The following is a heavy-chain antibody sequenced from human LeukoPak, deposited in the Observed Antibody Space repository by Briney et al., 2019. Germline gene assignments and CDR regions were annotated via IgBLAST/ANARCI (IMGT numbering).Heavy chain of an antibody. Sequence: PVKVSCKASGGTFSSYAISWVRQAPGQGLEWMGGITPIFGTANYAQKFQGRVTITADKSTSTAYMELSSLRSEDTAMYYCARVGGSSSWEPFGYWGQGTLVTVSS. V-gene: IGHV1-69*06. J-gene: IGHJ4*02. D-gene: IGHD6-13*01. CDR3: ARVGGSSSWEPFGY. CDR2: ITPIFGTA. CDR1: GGTFSSYA.